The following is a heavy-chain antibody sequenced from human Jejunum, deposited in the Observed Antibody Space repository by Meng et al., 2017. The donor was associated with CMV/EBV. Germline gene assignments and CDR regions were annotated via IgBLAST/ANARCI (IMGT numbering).Heavy chain of an antibody. CDR2: MKGGGGYI. CDR3: AKDRDGGYNFGNGYFDY. CDR1: TFNGHR. J-gene: IGHJ4*02. D-gene: IGHD5-18*01. V-gene: IGHV3-21*04. Sequence: TFNGHRMNWGSQGPGRGREGVSTMKGGGGYIFYADSVKGRFTISRDNAKNSLYLQLSALRAEDTAVYYCAKDRDGGYNFGNGYFDYWGQGVLVTVSS.